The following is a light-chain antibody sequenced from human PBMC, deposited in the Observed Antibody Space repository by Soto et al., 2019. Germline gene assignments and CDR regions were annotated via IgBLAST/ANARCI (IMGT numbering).Light chain of an antibody. CDR1: SSNIGAGYD. Sequence: QSVLTQPPSVSGAPGQGVTISCAGTSSNIGAGYDVHWYQQVPGTAPKLLIYTNSNRPSGVPDRFSGSKSGTSASLAITGLQAAAEADYYCQSYDSSLSALVFGGGTKLTVL. V-gene: IGLV1-40*01. CDR3: QSYDSSLSALV. J-gene: IGLJ3*02. CDR2: TNS.